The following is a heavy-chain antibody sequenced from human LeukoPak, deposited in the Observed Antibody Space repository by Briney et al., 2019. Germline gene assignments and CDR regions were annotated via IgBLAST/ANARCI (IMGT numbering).Heavy chain of an antibody. V-gene: IGHV4-34*01. CDR3: ARGLKRGSGYYPNYYYYYMDV. J-gene: IGHJ6*03. CDR1: GGSFSGYY. D-gene: IGHD3-3*01. CDR2: INHSGST. Sequence: SETLSLTCAVYGGSFSGYYWSWIRQPPGKGLEWIGEINHSGSTNYNPSLKSQVTISVDTSKNQFSLKLSSVTAADTAVYYCARGLKRGSGYYPNYYYYYMDVWGKGTTVNVSS.